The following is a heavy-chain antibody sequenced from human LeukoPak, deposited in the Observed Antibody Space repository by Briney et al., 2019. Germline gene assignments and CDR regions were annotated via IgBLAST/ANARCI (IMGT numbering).Heavy chain of an antibody. CDR1: GYSFSDYT. D-gene: IGHD2-15*01. Sequence: ASVKVSCKNSGYSFSDYTMHWVRQAPGEGLEWLGWFNPDTGDTFSAQRFQGRVTLTWDTARRTAYMEMRNLNVDDTAVFYCVTQSFDFWGQGTLVTVSS. CDR2: FNPDTGDT. J-gene: IGHJ4*02. CDR3: VTQSFDF. V-gene: IGHV1-2*02.